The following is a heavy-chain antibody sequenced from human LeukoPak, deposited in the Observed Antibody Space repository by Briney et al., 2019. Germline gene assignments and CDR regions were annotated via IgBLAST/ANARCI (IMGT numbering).Heavy chain of an antibody. CDR1: GASFSGYY. D-gene: IGHD3-10*01. CDR2: INHSGST. CDR3: ARGHVGSYYYGSGSYYFFCNWFDP. Sequence: KTSETLSLTCAVYGASFSGYYWSWIRQPPGKGLEWIGEINHSGSTNYNPSLKSRVTISVDTSKNQFSLKLSSVTAADTAVYYCARGHVGSYYYGSGSYYFFCNWFDPWGQGTLVTVSS. V-gene: IGHV4-34*01. J-gene: IGHJ5*02.